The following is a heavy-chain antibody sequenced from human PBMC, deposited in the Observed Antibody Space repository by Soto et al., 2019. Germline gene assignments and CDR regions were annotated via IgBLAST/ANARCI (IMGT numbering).Heavy chain of an antibody. CDR2: IIPIFGTA. CDR1: GGTFSSYA. CDR3: AAICSSPSCYGTDV. V-gene: IGHV1-69*13. J-gene: IGHJ6*02. D-gene: IGHD2-2*01. Sequence: GASVKVSCKASGGTFSSYAISWVRQAPGQGLEWMGGIIPIFGTANYAQKFQGRVTITADESTSTAYMELSSLRSEDTAVYYCAAICSSPSCYGTDVWGQGTSVTVSS.